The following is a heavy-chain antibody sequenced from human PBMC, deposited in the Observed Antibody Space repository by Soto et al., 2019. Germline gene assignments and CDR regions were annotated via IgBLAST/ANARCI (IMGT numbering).Heavy chain of an antibody. CDR2: ISSSSSYT. V-gene: IGHV3-11*06. Sequence: QVQLVESGGGLVKPGGSLRLSCAASGFTFSDYYMSWIRQAPGKGLEWVSYISSSSSYTNYADSVKGRFTISRDNAKNSLYLQMNSLRAEDTAVYYCARYWDTAMNNWLFYPWGQGTLVTVSS. CDR1: GFTFSDYY. J-gene: IGHJ5*02. D-gene: IGHD5-18*01. CDR3: ARYWDTAMNNWLFYP.